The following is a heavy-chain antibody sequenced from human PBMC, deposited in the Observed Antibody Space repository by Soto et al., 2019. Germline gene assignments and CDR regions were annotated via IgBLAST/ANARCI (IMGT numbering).Heavy chain of an antibody. V-gene: IGHV3-48*02. J-gene: IGHJ6*01. Sequence: EVQLVESGGGLVQPGGSLRLSCAASGFTFSSYNMNWVRQAPGKGLEWLSYISGSSTTIYYADSVKGRFTISRDNARNSLYLHMNSLRDEDTAVYYCARRFLEWSEYGMDVW. D-gene: IGHD3-3*01. CDR1: GFTFSSYN. CDR2: ISGSSTTI. CDR3: ARRFLEWSEYGMDV.